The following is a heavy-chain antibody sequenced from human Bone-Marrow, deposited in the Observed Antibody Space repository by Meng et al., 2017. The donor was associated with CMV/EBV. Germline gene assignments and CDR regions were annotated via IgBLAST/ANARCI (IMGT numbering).Heavy chain of an antibody. CDR3: ARGLKSGYDSYNWFDP. D-gene: IGHD5-12*01. V-gene: IGHV4-31*03. Sequence: SETLSLTCTVSGGSISSGGYYWSWIRQHPGKGLEWIGYIYYSGSTYYNPSLKSRVTISVDTSKNQFSLKLSSVTAADTAVYYCARGLKSGYDSYNWFDPWGQGTTVTVSS. CDR2: IYYSGST. CDR1: GGSISSGGYY. J-gene: IGHJ5*01.